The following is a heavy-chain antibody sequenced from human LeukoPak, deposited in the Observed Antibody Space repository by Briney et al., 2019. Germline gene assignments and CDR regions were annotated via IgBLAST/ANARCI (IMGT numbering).Heavy chain of an antibody. V-gene: IGHV1-24*01. Sequence: ASVKVSCKVSGYTLTELSMHWVRQAPGKGLEWMGGFDPEDGETIYARKFQGRVTMTEDTSTDTAYMELSSLRSEDTAVYYCATGDAVLDVVGEFDYWGQGTLVTVSS. CDR2: FDPEDGET. CDR3: ATGDAVLDVVGEFDY. CDR1: GYTLTELS. J-gene: IGHJ4*02. D-gene: IGHD2-2*01.